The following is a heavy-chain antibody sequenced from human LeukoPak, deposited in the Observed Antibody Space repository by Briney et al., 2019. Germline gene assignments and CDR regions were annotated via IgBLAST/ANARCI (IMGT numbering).Heavy chain of an antibody. V-gene: IGHV3-23*01. CDR1: GYPFSSFA. CDR2: ISGSGGST. J-gene: IGHJ3*01. CDR3: AKERVGSRHGDGFDL. D-gene: IGHD1-26*01. Sequence: GGSLTLSCTASGYPFSSFAVRGVRRAPGGGREGVTAISGSGGSTYYAHSVKGRFTISRDNSKNTLSLKMNSVRAGDRAVYYCAKERVGSRHGDGFDLWREGTML.